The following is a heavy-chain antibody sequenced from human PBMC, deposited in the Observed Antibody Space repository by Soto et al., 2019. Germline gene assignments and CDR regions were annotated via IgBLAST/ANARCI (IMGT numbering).Heavy chain of an antibody. D-gene: IGHD5-18*01. Sequence: QMQLVQSGPEVKKPGTSVKVSCKASGFTFTSSAVQWVRQARGQRLEWIGWIVVGSGNTNYAQKFQERVTITRDMSTSTACMELSSLRSEDTAVYYCAVSDTAMVTGYYYYGMDVWGQGTTVTVSS. CDR2: IVVGSGNT. CDR1: GFTFTSSA. V-gene: IGHV1-58*01. J-gene: IGHJ6*02. CDR3: AVSDTAMVTGYYYYGMDV.